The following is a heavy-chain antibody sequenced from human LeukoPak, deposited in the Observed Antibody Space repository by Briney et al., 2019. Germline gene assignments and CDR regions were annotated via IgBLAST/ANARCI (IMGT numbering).Heavy chain of an antibody. CDR2: IDHSGST. CDR3: ARGSRTPDY. CDR1: GGSFSGYY. Sequence: SETLSLTCAVYGGSFSGYYWIWIRQPPGKGLEWIGEIDHSGSTIYNPSLQSRVTISVDTSKIQFSLKLSSVSAADTAVYYCARGSRTPDYWGQGTLVTVSS. V-gene: IGHV4-34*01. J-gene: IGHJ4*02.